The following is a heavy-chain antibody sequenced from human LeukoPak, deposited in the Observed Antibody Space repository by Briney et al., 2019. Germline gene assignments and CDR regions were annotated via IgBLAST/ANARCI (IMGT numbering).Heavy chain of an antibody. J-gene: IGHJ4*02. CDR3: ARQGLRTGTVDY. CDR2: INPNSGGT. D-gene: IGHD3-16*01. V-gene: IGHV1-2*02. Sequence: ASVKVSCKASGYTFTSYYMHCVRQAPGQGLEWMGWINPNSGGTNYAQKFQGRVTMTRDTSISTAYMELSRLRSDDTAVYYCARQGLRTGTVDYWGQGTLVTVSS. CDR1: GYTFTSYY.